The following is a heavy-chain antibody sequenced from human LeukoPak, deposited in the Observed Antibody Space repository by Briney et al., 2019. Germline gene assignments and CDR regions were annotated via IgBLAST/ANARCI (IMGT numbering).Heavy chain of an antibody. CDR1: GFTFSSYA. CDR3: AKNTAMVREIDY. V-gene: IGHV3-23*01. CDR2: ISGSGGST. J-gene: IGHJ4*02. Sequence: PGGSLRLSCAASGFTFSSYAVSWVRQAPGKGLEWVSAISGSGGSTYYADSVKGRFTISRDNSKNTLYLQMNSLRAEDTAVYYCAKNTAMVREIDYWGQGTLVTVSS. D-gene: IGHD5-18*01.